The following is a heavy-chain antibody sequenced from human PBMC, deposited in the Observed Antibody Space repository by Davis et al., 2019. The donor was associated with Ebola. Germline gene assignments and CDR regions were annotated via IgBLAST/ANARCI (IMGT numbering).Heavy chain of an antibody. CDR3: AREGTDYSSGPLVYYYGMDV. Sequence: AASVKVSCKASGGTFSSYAISWVRQATGQGLEWMGWMNPNSGNTGYAQKFQGRVTMTRNTSISTAYMELSSLRSEDTAVYYCAREGTDYSSGPLVYYYGMDVWGQGTTVTVSS. CDR1: GGTFSSYA. D-gene: IGHD6-19*01. CDR2: MNPNSGNT. J-gene: IGHJ6*02. V-gene: IGHV1-8*02.